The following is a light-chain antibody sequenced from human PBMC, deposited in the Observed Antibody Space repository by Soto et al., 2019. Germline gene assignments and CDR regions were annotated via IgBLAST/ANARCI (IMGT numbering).Light chain of an antibody. J-gene: IGKJ4*01. CDR1: QSVSSY. Sequence: EIVLTQSPATRSLSPGERATLSCRASQSVSSYLAWYQQKPGQAPRLLIYDASNRATGIPARFSGSGSGTDFTLTISSLEAEDFAVYYCQHRTNWPLTFGGGTKVDIK. CDR3: QHRTNWPLT. CDR2: DAS. V-gene: IGKV3-11*01.